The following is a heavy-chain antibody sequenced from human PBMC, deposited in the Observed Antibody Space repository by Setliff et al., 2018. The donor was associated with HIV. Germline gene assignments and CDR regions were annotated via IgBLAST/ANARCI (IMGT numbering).Heavy chain of an antibody. CDR1: GLAVGANY. D-gene: IGHD3-22*01. J-gene: IGHJ4*02. CDR2: FYSGGST. V-gene: IGHV3-53*01. CDR3: ARAYNVYDYRFDSSGYDY. Sequence: GGSLRLSCAASGLAVGANYMSWVRQAPGKGLECVSIFYSGGSTYYSDSVKGRFTISRDKSKNSLYLQMNSLRAEDTAVYYCARAYNVYDYRFDSSGYDYWGQGTLVTVSS.